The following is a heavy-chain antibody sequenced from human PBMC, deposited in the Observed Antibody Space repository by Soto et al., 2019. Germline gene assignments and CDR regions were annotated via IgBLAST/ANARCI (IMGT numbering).Heavy chain of an antibody. Sequence: QVQLVQSGAEVKKPGASVKVSCKSSGYTFSMSGISWVRQAPGQGLEWMGWISGYNGKTNYEQKFQDRVNMTNDTSTNIAYMELRSLRSDDTAVYYCAREGPRPYYYYGMDVWGQGTTVTVSS. CDR1: GYTFSMSG. CDR3: AREGPRPYYYYGMDV. J-gene: IGHJ6*02. V-gene: IGHV1-18*01. CDR2: ISGYNGKT.